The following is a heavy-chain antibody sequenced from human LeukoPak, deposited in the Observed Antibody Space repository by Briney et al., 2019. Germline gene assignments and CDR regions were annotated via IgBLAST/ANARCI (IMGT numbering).Heavy chain of an antibody. CDR1: GGSISSYY. CDR3: ARASKLSPYSSGWDPVDY. D-gene: IGHD6-19*01. V-gene: IGHV4-59*01. CDR2: IYYSGST. J-gene: IGHJ4*02. Sequence: SETLSLTCTVSGGSISSYYWSWIRQPPGKGLEWIGYIYYSGSTNYNPSLKSRVTISVDTSKNQFSLKLSSVTAADTAVYYCARASKLSPYSSGWDPVDYWGQGTLVTVSS.